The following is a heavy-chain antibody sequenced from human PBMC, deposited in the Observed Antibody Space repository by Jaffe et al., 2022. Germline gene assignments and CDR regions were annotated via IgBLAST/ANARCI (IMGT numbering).Heavy chain of an antibody. CDR2: IYPGDSDT. Sequence: EVQLVQSGAEVKKPGESLKISCKGSGYSFTSYWIGWVRQMPGKGLEWMGIIYPGDSDTRYSPSFQGQVTISADKSISTAYLQWSSLKASDTAMYYCAREERDYSDGPEGYSSSCHWFDPWGQGTLVTVSS. J-gene: IGHJ5*02. D-gene: IGHD6-13*01. CDR3: AREERDYSDGPEGYSSSCHWFDP. V-gene: IGHV5-51*03. CDR1: GYSFTSYW.